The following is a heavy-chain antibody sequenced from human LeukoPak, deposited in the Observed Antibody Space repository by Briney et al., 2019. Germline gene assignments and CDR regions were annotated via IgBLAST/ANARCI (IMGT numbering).Heavy chain of an antibody. CDR3: VSGSYPTYYYYGMDV. V-gene: IGHV4-4*02. J-gene: IGHJ6*02. Sequence: PSGTLSLTCAVSGGSISSSNWWSWVRQPPGKGLEWIGEIYHSGSTNYNPSLKSRVTISVDKSKNQFSLKLSSVTAADTAVYYCVSGSYPTYYYYGMDVWGQGTTVTVSS. CDR1: GGSISSSNW. CDR2: IYHSGST. D-gene: IGHD1-26*01.